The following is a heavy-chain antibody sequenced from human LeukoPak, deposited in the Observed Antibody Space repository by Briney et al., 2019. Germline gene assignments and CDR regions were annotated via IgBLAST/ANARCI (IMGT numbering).Heavy chain of an antibody. CDR3: ARDNSAMKDYSYMDV. J-gene: IGHJ6*03. CDR1: GGTFSSYA. CDR2: IIPIFGTA. V-gene: IGHV1-69*13. Sequence: GASVKVSCKASGGTFSSYAISWVRQAPGQGLEWMGGIIPIFGTANYAQKFQGRVTITADESTSTAYMELSSLRSEDTAVYYCARDNSAMKDYSYMDVWGKGTTVTVSS.